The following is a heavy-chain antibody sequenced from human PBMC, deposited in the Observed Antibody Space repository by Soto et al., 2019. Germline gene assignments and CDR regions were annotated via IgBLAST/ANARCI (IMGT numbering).Heavy chain of an antibody. J-gene: IGHJ1*01. CDR3: VKDESINWYSGHFRH. CDR2: INWNSGSI. Sequence: LRLSCAASGFTFDDYAMHWVRQVPWKGLEWVSVINWNSGSIGYGDSVKGRFAISRDNAKNSLHLQMNSLSAEDTAFYYCVKDESINWYSGHFRHWGQGTLVTVYS. V-gene: IGHV3-9*01. D-gene: IGHD6-13*01. CDR1: GFTFDDYA.